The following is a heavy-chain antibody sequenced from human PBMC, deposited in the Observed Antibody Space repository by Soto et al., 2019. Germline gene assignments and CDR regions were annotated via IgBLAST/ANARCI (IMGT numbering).Heavy chain of an antibody. V-gene: IGHV4-39*01. J-gene: IGHJ4*02. CDR2: IYYSGST. CDR1: GGSISSSSYY. CDR3: ATLPMVRGVIDWDFDY. D-gene: IGHD3-10*01. Sequence: SETLSLTCTVSGGSISSSSYYWGWIRQPPGKGLEWIGSIYYSGSTYYNPSLKSRVTISVDTSKNQFSLKLSSVTAADTAVYYCATLPMVRGVIDWDFDYWGQGTLVTVS.